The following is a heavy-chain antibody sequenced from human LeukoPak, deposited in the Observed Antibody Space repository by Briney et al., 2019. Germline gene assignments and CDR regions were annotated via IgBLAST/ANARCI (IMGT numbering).Heavy chain of an antibody. CDR1: GFTFSSYS. CDR3: ARESRLSPSTPVRVLDY. V-gene: IGHV3-21*01. Sequence: GGSLRLSCAASGFTFSSYSMNWVRQAPGKGREWVSSISSSSSYIYYADSVKGRFTISRDNAKNSLYLQMNSLRAEDTAVYYCARESRLSPSTPVRVLDYWGQGTLVTVSS. D-gene: IGHD6-25*01. CDR2: ISSSSSYI. J-gene: IGHJ4*02.